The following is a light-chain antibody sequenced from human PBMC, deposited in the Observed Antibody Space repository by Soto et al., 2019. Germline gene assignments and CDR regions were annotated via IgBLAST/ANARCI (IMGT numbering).Light chain of an antibody. CDR3: HQYGTSPLGFT. Sequence: EIVLTQSPATLSLSPGERATLSCGASQSVSNNYLAWFQQKPGLAPRLLIYDASSRATGIPDRFSGSGSGTDFTLTISRLEPEDFAVYYCHQYGTSPLGFTFGQGTNLEIK. CDR2: DAS. CDR1: QSVSNNY. V-gene: IGKV3D-20*01. J-gene: IGKJ2*01.